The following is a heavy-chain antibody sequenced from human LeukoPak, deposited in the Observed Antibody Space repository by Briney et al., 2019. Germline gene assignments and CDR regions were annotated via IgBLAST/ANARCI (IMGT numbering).Heavy chain of an antibody. CDR2: ISAYNGNT. CDR3: AREGGPTGGAQDY. Sequence: GASVKVSCKASGYTFTSYAISWVRQAPGQGLEWMGWISAYNGNTHYAQKVQDRVTMTTDTSTSTDYMELRSLRSDDTAVYYCAREGGPTGGAQDYWGQGTLVTVSS. J-gene: IGHJ4*02. CDR1: GYTFTSYA. V-gene: IGHV1-18*01. D-gene: IGHD1-1*01.